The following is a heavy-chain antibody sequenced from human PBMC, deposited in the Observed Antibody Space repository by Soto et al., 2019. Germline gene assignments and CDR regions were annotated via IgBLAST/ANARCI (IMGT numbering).Heavy chain of an antibody. CDR2: ISGCGDTT. CDR1: GFTFNNYA. J-gene: IGHJ4*02. V-gene: IGHV3-23*01. CDR3: AKGRGCSERLTPRVDF. D-gene: IGHD3-10*02. Sequence: EVQLLESGGGLVQPGGSLRLSCAASGFTFNNYAMTCVRQAPGKGLAWVSAISGCGDTTSYAVSVKGRLTASRDGSKNTLYLQMSSLRAEDTALYYCAKGRGCSERLTPRVDFWGQGNLVTVSS.